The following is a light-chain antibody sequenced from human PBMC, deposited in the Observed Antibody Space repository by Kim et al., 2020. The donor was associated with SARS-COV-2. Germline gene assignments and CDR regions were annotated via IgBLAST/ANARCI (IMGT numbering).Light chain of an antibody. CDR3: CSCAGSSTFDVV. V-gene: IGLV2-23*02. CDR2: EVS. J-gene: IGLJ2*01. Sequence: SITLACTGTSSDVGSYNLVSWYQQHPGKAPKLMIYEVSKRPSGVSNRFSGSKSGNTASLTISGLQAEDEADYYCCSCAGSSTFDVVFGGGTQLTVL. CDR1: SSDVGSYNL.